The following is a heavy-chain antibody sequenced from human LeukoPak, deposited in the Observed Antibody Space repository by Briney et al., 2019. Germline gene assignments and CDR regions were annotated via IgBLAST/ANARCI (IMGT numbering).Heavy chain of an antibody. Sequence: GGSLRLSCAASGFTFDDYAMHWVRQAPGKGLEWVSGISWNSGSIGYADSVKGRFTISRDNAKNSLYLQMNSLRAEDTALYYCAKDIERYSYDPHYYYGMDVWGQGTTVTVSS. D-gene: IGHD5-18*01. CDR1: GFTFDDYA. CDR3: AKDIERYSYDPHYYYGMDV. V-gene: IGHV3-9*01. J-gene: IGHJ6*02. CDR2: ISWNSGSI.